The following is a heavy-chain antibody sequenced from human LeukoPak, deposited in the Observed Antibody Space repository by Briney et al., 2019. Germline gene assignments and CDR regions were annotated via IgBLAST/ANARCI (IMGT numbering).Heavy chain of an antibody. V-gene: IGHV3-23*01. D-gene: IGHD2-2*01. CDR1: GFTFSNFA. CDR3: ARGSSTHGEYYFDY. Sequence: GGSLRLSCAASGFTFSNFAMSWVRQAPGKGLEWVSTISGSGGSTFYADSVKGRFPISRDNSKNTLFLQMNSLRAEDTAVYYCARGSSTHGEYYFDYWGQGTLVTVSS. J-gene: IGHJ4*02. CDR2: ISGSGGST.